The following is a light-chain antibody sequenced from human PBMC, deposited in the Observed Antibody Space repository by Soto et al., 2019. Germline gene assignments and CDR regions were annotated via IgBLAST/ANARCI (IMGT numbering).Light chain of an antibody. V-gene: IGKV1-5*03. J-gene: IGKJ1*01. CDR3: QQYNSYSPWT. Sequence: IPITHSPATVSASVAEIVTITSWISQSISSWLAWYQQKPGKAPKLLIYKASSLESGVPSRFSGSGSGTEFTLTISSLQPDDFATYYCQQYNSYSPWTFGQGTKVDIK. CDR2: KAS. CDR1: QSISSW.